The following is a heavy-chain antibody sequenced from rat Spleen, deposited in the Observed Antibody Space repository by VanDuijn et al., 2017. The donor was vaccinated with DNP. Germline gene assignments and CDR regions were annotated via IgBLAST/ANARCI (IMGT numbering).Heavy chain of an antibody. J-gene: IGHJ3*01. V-gene: IGHV5S13*01. Sequence: EVQLVESGGGLVQPGGSLKLSCAASGFTFSYYGMAWVRQAPKKGLEWVATITTAGGHAYYRDSVKGRFTISRDNTKDTQYLQMDSLRSEDTATYYCASLNNYNWFAYWGQGTLVTVSS. CDR2: ITTAGGHA. CDR1: GFTFSYYG. D-gene: IGHD1-10*01. CDR3: ASLNNYNWFAY.